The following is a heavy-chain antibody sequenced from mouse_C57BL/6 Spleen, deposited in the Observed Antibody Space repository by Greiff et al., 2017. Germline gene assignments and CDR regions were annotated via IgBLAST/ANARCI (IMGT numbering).Heavy chain of an antibody. V-gene: IGHV1-18*01. CDR2: INPNNGGT. J-gene: IGHJ3*01. Sequence: VQLQQSGPELVKPGASVKIPCKASGYTFTDYYMDWVKQSHGKSLEWIGDINPNNGGTNYNQKFKGKATLTVDKSSSTAYMELRSLTSEDTAVYYCARSANWDGSACFAYWGQGTLVTVSA. CDR1: GYTFTDYY. D-gene: IGHD4-1*01. CDR3: ARSANWDGSACFAY.